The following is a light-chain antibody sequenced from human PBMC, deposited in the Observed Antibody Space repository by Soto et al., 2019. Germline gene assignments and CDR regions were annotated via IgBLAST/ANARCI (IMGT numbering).Light chain of an antibody. Sequence: QSALTKPASVSGSPGQSITISCTGTSSDVGGYNHVSWYQQYPGKAPKLMIYDVSDRPSGVSNRFSGSKSGNTASLTISGLQAEDEADYYCSSYTTTSTVIFGGGTKVTVL. CDR1: SSDVGGYNH. V-gene: IGLV2-14*03. J-gene: IGLJ2*01. CDR2: DVS. CDR3: SSYTTTSTVI.